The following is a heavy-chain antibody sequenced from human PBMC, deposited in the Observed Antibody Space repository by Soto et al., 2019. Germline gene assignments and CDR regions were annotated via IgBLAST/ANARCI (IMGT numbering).Heavy chain of an antibody. CDR2: INDSGRT. V-gene: IGHV4-34*01. Sequence: SETLSLTRAVYGGSFSGYYWSWLRRPPGKGLEWIGEINDSGRTNYNPSRKSRVTIAVDTAKNQVSLKLSSLTAADTALYYCARGRYCSGGSCSSGYYGMDVLGQGTTVTVSS. D-gene: IGHD2-15*01. CDR3: ARGRYCSGGSCSSGYYGMDV. CDR1: GGSFSGYY. J-gene: IGHJ6*02.